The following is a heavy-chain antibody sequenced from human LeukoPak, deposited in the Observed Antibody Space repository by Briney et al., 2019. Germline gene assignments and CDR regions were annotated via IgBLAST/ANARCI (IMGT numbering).Heavy chain of an antibody. D-gene: IGHD3-16*01. CDR1: GGTFSSYA. CDR3: ARDWGLDAFDI. J-gene: IGHJ3*02. CDR2: IIPIFGTA. V-gene: IGHV1-69*13. Sequence: AASVKVSCKASGGTFSSYAISWVRQAPGQGLEWMGGIIPIFGTANYAQKFQGRVTITADESTSTAYMELSSLRSEDTAVYYCARDWGLDAFDIWGQGTMVTVSS.